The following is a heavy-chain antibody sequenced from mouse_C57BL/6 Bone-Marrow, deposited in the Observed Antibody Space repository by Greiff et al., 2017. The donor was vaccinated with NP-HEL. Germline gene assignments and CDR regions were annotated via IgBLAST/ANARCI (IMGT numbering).Heavy chain of an antibody. CDR3: AKKSGYYYAMDY. V-gene: IGHV2-5*01. Sequence: QVQLKQSGPGLVQPSQSLSITCTVSGFSLTSYGVHWVRQSPGKGLEWLGVIWRGGSTDYNAAFMSRLSTTKDNSKRQVFFKMNSLQEDDTAIYYCAKKSGYYYAMDYWGQGTSVTVSS. CDR1: GFSLTSYG. J-gene: IGHJ4*01. CDR2: IWRGGST.